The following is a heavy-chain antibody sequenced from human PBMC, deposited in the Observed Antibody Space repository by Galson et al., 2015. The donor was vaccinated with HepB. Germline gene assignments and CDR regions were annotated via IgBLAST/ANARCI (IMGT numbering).Heavy chain of an antibody. Sequence: SLRLSCAASGFTFSSYAMSWVRQAPGKGLEWVSAISGSGGSTYYADSVKGRFTISRDNSKNTLYLQMNSLRAEDTAVYYRAKDGPDCSGGSCYPMEYFQHWGQGTLVTVSS. J-gene: IGHJ1*01. D-gene: IGHD2-15*01. V-gene: IGHV3-23*01. CDR2: ISGSGGST. CDR1: GFTFSSYA. CDR3: AKDGPDCSGGSCYPMEYFQH.